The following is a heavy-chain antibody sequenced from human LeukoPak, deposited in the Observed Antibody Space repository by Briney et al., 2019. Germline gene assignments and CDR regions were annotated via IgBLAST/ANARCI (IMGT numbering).Heavy chain of an antibody. Sequence: GGSLRLSCTSSGFTFSSYGMHWVRQAPGKGLEWVAVVSYDGTYKFYADSVKGRFTISRDNSKNMLYLQMNSLRAEDAAMYYCAKGSHVIDYWGQGTLVTVSS. CDR2: VSYDGTYK. J-gene: IGHJ4*02. CDR1: GFTFSSYG. V-gene: IGHV3-30*18. CDR3: AKGSHVIDY.